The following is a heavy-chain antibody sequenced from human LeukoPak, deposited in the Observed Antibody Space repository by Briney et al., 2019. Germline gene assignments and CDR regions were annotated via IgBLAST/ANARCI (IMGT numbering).Heavy chain of an antibody. V-gene: IGHV4-59*01. CDR2: IYYSGST. Sequence: SETLSLICTVSGGSISSYYWSWIRQPPGKGLEWIGYIYYSGSTNYNPSLKSRVTISVDTSKNQFSLKLSSVTAADTAVYYCAREVDGYLDYWGQGTLVTVSS. CDR1: GGSISSYY. CDR3: AREVDGYLDY. J-gene: IGHJ4*02. D-gene: IGHD5-24*01.